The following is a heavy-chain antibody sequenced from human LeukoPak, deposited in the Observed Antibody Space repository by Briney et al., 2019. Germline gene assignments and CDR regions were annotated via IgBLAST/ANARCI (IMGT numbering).Heavy chain of an antibody. J-gene: IGHJ3*02. CDR2: ISNSSSYI. V-gene: IGHV3-21*01. Sequence: KPSETLSLTCAVYGGSFSGYYWSWVRQAPGKGLEWVSSISNSSSYIYYADSVKGRFTISRDNAKNSLYLQMNSLRAEDTAVYYCARDSSGGSNDAFDIWGQGTMVTVSS. CDR3: ARDSSGGSNDAFDI. D-gene: IGHD2-15*01. CDR1: GGSFSGYY.